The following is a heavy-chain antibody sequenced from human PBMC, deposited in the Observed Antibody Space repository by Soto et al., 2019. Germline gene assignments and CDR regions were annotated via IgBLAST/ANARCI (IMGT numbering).Heavy chain of an antibody. J-gene: IGHJ6*02. CDR3: ARGGAERSEAYYYYGMDV. Sequence: QVQLVESGGGVVQPGRSVRLSCAASGFTFSSYAMHWVRQAPGKGLEWVAVISYDGSNKYYADSVKGRFTISRDNSKNTLYLQMNSLRAEDTAVYYCARGGAERSEAYYYYGMDVWGQATTVTVSS. V-gene: IGHV3-30-3*01. D-gene: IGHD1-26*01. CDR1: GFTFSSYA. CDR2: ISYDGSNK.